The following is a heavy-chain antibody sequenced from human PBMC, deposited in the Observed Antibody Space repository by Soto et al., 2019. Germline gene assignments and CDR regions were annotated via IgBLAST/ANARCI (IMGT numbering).Heavy chain of an antibody. CDR3: GDRIKGVGVLIAPFDP. CDR1: GGSVNGYY. V-gene: IGHV4-34*01. CDR2: INHTGCT. J-gene: IGHJ5*02. D-gene: IGHD3-3*01. Sequence: PSDPLSLTCAAYGGSVNGYYCNWIRQPPGKGLEWIEEINHTGCTHYNPPLKSRVTMSVDTSKNQFSLRLSPVTAADTAIYYCGDRIKGVGVLIAPFDPRGQGSRLT.